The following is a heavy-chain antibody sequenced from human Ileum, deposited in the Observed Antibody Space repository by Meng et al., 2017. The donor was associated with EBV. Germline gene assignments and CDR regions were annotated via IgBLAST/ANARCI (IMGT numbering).Heavy chain of an antibody. CDR2: IYYSGST. Sequence: VQLQASGPGLVKPSDTLPPTCAGSGYSISSTNWWGWIRQPPGKGLEWIGYIYYSGSTSYNPSLKSRVTMSVDTSKNQFSLNLNSVTAVDTAVYYCARNVPGTSAYYDWGQGTLVTVSS. CDR1: GYSISSTNW. CDR3: ARNVPGTSAYYD. D-gene: IGHD3-22*01. J-gene: IGHJ4*02. V-gene: IGHV4-28*01.